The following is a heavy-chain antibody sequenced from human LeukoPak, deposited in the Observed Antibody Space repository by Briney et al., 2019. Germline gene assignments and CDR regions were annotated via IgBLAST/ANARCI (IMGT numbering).Heavy chain of an antibody. V-gene: IGHV1-18*01. CDR3: AISGTLTTVLWD. Sequence: ASVKVSCKASGYSFTSFGSSWVRQAPGHGLEWMGWINPYNGNTNYTERLQGRVTMTTDTSTNTAYMELRGLRYDDTAVYYCAISGTLTTVLWDWGQGTMVTVSS. D-gene: IGHD4-17*01. CDR2: INPYNGNT. CDR1: GYSFTSFG. J-gene: IGHJ3*01.